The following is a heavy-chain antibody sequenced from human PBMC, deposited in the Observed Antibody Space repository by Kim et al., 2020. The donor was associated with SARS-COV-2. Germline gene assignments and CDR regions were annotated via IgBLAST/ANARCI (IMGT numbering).Heavy chain of an antibody. CDR3: ARTKRITIFGVVQWFDP. D-gene: IGHD3-3*01. J-gene: IGHJ5*02. V-gene: IGHV4-30-2*05. Sequence: SLTSRVTISVDTSKNQFSRKLSSVTAADTAVYYCARTKRITIFGVVQWFDPWGQGTLVTVSS.